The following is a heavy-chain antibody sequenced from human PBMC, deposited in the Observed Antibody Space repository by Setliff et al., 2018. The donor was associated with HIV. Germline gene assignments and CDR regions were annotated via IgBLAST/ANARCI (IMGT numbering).Heavy chain of an antibody. V-gene: IGHV4-34*01. CDR1: GGSFSGHY. Sequence: SETLSLTCAVYGGSFSGHYWSWIRQSPGKGLEWIGEINHSGSTKYNPSLKSRVTISVDTSKNQFSLKLRSVTAADTAVYYCARVGGQWLSGYYYYYAMDVWGQVTTVTVS. J-gene: IGHJ6*02. D-gene: IGHD6-19*01. CDR2: INHSGST. CDR3: ARVGGQWLSGYYYYYAMDV.